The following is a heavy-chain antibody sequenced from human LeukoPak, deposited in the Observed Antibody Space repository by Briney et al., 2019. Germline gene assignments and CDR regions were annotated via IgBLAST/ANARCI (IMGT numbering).Heavy chain of an antibody. J-gene: IGHJ5*02. CDR1: GFTFSSYA. CDR2: IGGSGGST. V-gene: IGHV3-23*01. Sequence: GGSLRLSCAASGFTFSSYAMSWVRQGPGKGLEWVSGIGGSGGSTNYADSVKGRFTISRDNAKNTLYLQMNSLRAEDTAMYYCTRASQTHWFDPWGQGTLVTVSS. CDR3: TRASQTHWFDP.